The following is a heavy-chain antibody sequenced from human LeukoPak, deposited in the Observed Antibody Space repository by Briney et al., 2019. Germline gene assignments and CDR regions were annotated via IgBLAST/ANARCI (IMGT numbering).Heavy chain of an antibody. Sequence: PGGSLRLSCAASGFTFSNYWMRWVRQVPGKGPEWVSHINGDGSDTGYADSVKGRFTISRDNRKNTVYLQMNSLRAEDTAVYYCARDQLSYCDGDCPWGQGTLVTVSS. D-gene: IGHD2-21*02. CDR1: GFTFSNYW. CDR2: INGDGSDT. V-gene: IGHV3-74*01. CDR3: ARDQLSYCDGDCP. J-gene: IGHJ5*02.